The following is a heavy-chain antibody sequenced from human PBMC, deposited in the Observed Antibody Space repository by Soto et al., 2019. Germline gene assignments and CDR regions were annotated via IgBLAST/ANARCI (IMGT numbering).Heavy chain of an antibody. CDR3: AAPNTMTEYYFDN. Sequence: GASVQVSCTASGGTFSSYAISWVRQAPGQGLEWMGGIIPIFGTANYAQKFQGRVTITADESTSTAYMELSSLRSEDTAVYYCAAPNTMTEYYFDNWGQETLVTVSS. J-gene: IGHJ4*02. CDR1: GGTFSSYA. CDR2: IIPIFGTA. V-gene: IGHV1-69*13. D-gene: IGHD3-22*01.